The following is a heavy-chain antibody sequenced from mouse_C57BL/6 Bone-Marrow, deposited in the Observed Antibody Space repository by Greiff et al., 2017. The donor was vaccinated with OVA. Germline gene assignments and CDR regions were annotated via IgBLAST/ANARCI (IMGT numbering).Heavy chain of an antibody. Sequence: EVQLMESGGGLVKPGGSLKLSCAASGFTFSSYAMSWVRQNPEKRLEWVATISDGGSYTYYPDNVKGRFTISRDNAKNNLYLQMSHLKSEDTAMYYCARGSTRFAYCGQATLVTVSA. CDR1: GFTFSSYA. J-gene: IGHJ3*01. D-gene: IGHD1-1*01. CDR2: ISDGGSYT. CDR3: ARGSTRFAY. V-gene: IGHV5-4*01.